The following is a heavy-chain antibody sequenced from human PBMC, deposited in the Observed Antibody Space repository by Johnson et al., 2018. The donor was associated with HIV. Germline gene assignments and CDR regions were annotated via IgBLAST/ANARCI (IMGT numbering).Heavy chain of an antibody. CDR1: GFTITTYG. CDR3: ARGTLAAFDI. Sequence: VQLVESGGGVVQPGRSLRLSCVASGFTITTYGMHWVRQAPGKGLEWVANIKQDGSEKYYVDSVKGRFTISRDNAKNSVYLQMNSLRAEDTAVYYCARGTLAAFDIWGQGTMVTVSS. J-gene: IGHJ3*02. D-gene: IGHD2-2*01. CDR2: IKQDGSEK. V-gene: IGHV3-7*05.